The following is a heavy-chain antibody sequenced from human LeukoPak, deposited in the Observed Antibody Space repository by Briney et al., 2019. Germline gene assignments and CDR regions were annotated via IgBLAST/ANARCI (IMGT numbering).Heavy chain of an antibody. V-gene: IGHV3-48*04. CDR1: GFTFSSYS. Sequence: GGSLRLSCAASGFTFSSYSMNWVRQAPGKGLEWVSYISSSSSTIYYADSVKGRFTISRDNAKNSLYLQMNSLRAEDTAVYYCARAIYSYGPDAVDYWGQGTLVTVSS. D-gene: IGHD5-18*01. J-gene: IGHJ4*02. CDR2: ISSSSSTI. CDR3: ARAIYSYGPDAVDY.